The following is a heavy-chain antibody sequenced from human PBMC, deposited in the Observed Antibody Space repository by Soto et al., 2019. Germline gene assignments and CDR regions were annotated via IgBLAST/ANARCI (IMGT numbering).Heavy chain of an antibody. CDR1: GGSISSGDYY. Sequence: PSETLSLTCVVSGGSISSGDYYWSWIRQPPGKGLEWIGYIYYSGSTYYNPSLKSRVTISVDTSKNQFSLKLSSVTAADTAVYYCARGYDSSGYLDYWGHGTLVTVSS. J-gene: IGHJ4*01. V-gene: IGHV4-30-4*01. D-gene: IGHD3-22*01. CDR3: ARGYDSSGYLDY. CDR2: IYYSGST.